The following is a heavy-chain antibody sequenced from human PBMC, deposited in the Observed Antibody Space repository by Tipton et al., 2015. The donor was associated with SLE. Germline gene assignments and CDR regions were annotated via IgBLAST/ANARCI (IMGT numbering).Heavy chain of an antibody. CDR1: GGSFSVHY. CDR2: IDHSRST. CDR3: ASLWMSYGMDV. Sequence: TLSLTCAVFGGSFSVHYWSWSWIRQPPGKGLEWIGEIDHSRSTNYNPSLKGRVTISVTTSKNQFSLKLSSVTAADTAVYYCASLWMSYGMDVWGQGTTVSVSS. D-gene: IGHD5-12*01. V-gene: IGHV4-34*01. J-gene: IGHJ6*02.